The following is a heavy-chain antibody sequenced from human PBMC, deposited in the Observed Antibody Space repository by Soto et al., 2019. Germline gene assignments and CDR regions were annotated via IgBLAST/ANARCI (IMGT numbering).Heavy chain of an antibody. V-gene: IGHV3-64D*08. CDR1: GFTFSSYA. CDR2: ISSNGGST. CDR3: VKGLRFLEWLSPTYGMDV. J-gene: IGHJ6*02. Sequence: GGSLRLSCSASGFTFSSYAMHWVRQAPGKGLEYVSAISSNGGSTYYADSVKGRFTISRDNSKNTLYLQMSSLRAEDTAVYYCVKGLRFLEWLSPTYGMDVWGQGTTVTVSS. D-gene: IGHD3-3*01.